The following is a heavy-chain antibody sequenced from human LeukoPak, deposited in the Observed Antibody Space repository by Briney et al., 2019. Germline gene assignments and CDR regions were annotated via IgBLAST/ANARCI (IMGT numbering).Heavy chain of an antibody. D-gene: IGHD3-22*01. CDR2: IYYGENT. CDR1: GDSISSGPYY. J-gene: IGHJ4*02. V-gene: IGHV4-39*01. CDR3: ARRDDSSGYHKIFDY. Sequence: SETLSLTCTVSGDSISSGPYYWDWIRQPPGKGLEWIGNIYYGENTYYNPSLKSRVTISIDTSKNQFYLKLSSLTAADTAVYFCARRDDSSGYHKIFDYWGPGTLVTVSS.